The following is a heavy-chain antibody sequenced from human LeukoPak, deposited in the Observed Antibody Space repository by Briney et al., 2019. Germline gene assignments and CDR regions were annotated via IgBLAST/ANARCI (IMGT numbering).Heavy chain of an antibody. V-gene: IGHV3-21*01. Sequence: GGSLRLSCAASGFTFSSYSMNWVRQAPGKGLEGVSSISSSSSYIYYADSVKGRLTISRDNAKNSLYLQMNSLRAEDTAVYYCARDSYYYGSGSTDDDAFDIWGQGTMVTVSS. CDR1: GFTFSSYS. D-gene: IGHD3-10*01. J-gene: IGHJ3*02. CDR3: ARDSYYYGSGSTDDDAFDI. CDR2: ISSSSSYI.